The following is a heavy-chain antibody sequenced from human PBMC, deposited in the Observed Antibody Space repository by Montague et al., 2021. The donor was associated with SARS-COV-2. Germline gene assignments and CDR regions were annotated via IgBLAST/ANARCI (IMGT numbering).Heavy chain of an antibody. CDR1: GGSMNSYY. CDR2: IYDSGSS. CDR3: ARHGAFNNYALFDS. V-gene: IGHV4-59*08. D-gene: IGHD4-11*01. J-gene: IGHJ5*01. Sequence: SETLSLTCTVYGGSMNSYYWSWIRQAPGKGLEWIGGIYDSGSSYSHPSLKSRLTISEDTSRSEFSLKLSSVTAADTAVYFCARHGAFNNYALFDSWGQGTLVTVSS.